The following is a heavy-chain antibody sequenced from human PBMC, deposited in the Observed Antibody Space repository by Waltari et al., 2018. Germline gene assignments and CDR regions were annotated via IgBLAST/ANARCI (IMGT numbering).Heavy chain of an antibody. CDR1: GFTFSSYA. Sequence: QVQLVESGGGVVQPGRSLRLSCAASGFTFSSYAMHWVRQAPGKGLEWVAVISYDGSNKYYADSVKGRFTISRDNSKNTLYLQMNSLRAEDTAVYYCAAAAGEAFDIWGQGTMVTVSS. CDR2: ISYDGSNK. J-gene: IGHJ3*02. V-gene: IGHV3-30-3*01. D-gene: IGHD6-13*01. CDR3: AAAAGEAFDI.